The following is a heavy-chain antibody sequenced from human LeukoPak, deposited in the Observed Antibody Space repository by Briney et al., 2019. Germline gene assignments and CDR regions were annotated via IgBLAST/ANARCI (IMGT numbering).Heavy chain of an antibody. D-gene: IGHD1-7*01. CDR3: ARGTSVYNWNYVFDY. Sequence: SETLSLTCTVSDGSISSYYWSWIRQPPGKGLEWIGYIYYSGSTNYNPSLKSRVTISVDTSKNQFSLKLSSVTAADTAVYYCARGTSVYNWNYVFDYWGQGTLVTVSS. CDR2: IYYSGST. V-gene: IGHV4-59*01. J-gene: IGHJ4*02. CDR1: DGSISSYY.